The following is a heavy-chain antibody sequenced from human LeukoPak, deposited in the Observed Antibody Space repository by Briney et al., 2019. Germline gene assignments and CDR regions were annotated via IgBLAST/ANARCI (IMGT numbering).Heavy chain of an antibody. CDR2: IIPIFGTA. J-gene: IGHJ4*02. Sequence: SVKVSCKASGGTFSSYAISWVRQALGQGLEWMGGIIPIFGTANYAQKFQGRGTITTDESTSTAYMELSSLRSEDTAVYYCARNSHSSSWYGPDYWGQGTLVTVSS. CDR1: GGTFSSYA. D-gene: IGHD6-13*01. V-gene: IGHV1-69*05. CDR3: ARNSHSSSWYGPDY.